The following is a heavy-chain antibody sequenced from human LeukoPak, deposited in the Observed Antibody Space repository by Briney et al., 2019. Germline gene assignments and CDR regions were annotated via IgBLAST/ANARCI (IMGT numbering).Heavy chain of an antibody. Sequence: SVKVSCKASGGTFSSYAISWVRQAPGQGLEWMGGIIPIFGAANYAQKFQGRVTITADESTSTAYMELSSLRSEDTAVYYCASCGGDCYLAMVYFDYWGQGTLVTVSS. J-gene: IGHJ4*02. D-gene: IGHD2-21*02. CDR2: IIPIFGAA. V-gene: IGHV1-69*01. CDR1: GGTFSSYA. CDR3: ASCGGDCYLAMVYFDY.